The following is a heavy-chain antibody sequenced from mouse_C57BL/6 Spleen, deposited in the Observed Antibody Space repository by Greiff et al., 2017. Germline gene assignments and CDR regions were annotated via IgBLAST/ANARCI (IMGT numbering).Heavy chain of an antibody. V-gene: IGHV1-59*01. D-gene: IGHD2-5*01. CDR2: IDPSDSYT. J-gene: IGHJ4*01. CDR1: GYTFTSYW. CDR3: ARSETPYYRNPDAMDY. Sequence: VQLQQPGAELVRPGTSVKLSCAASGYTFTSYWMHWVRQRPGQGLEWIGVIDPSDSYTNYNQKLQGKATLTVDTSSSTAYMQLRSLTSEDSAVYYCARSETPYYRNPDAMDYWGHGTSVTL.